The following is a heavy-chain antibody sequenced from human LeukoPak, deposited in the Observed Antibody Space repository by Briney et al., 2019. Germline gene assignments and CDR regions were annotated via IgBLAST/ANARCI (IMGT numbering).Heavy chain of an antibody. CDR1: GGSFSGYY. Sequence: SETLSLTCAVYGGSFSGYYWSWIRQPPGKGLEWIGEINHSGSTNYNPSLKSRVTISVDTSKNQFSLKLSSVTAADTAGYYCARLNLYCSSTSCSKPRPFYFYYGMDVWGQGTTVTVSS. V-gene: IGHV4-34*01. D-gene: IGHD2-2*01. CDR2: INHSGST. CDR3: ARLNLYCSSTSCSKPRPFYFYYGMDV. J-gene: IGHJ6*02.